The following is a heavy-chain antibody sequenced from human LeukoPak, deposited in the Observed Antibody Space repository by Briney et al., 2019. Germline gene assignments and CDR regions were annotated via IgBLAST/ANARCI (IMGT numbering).Heavy chain of an antibody. CDR2: IWWDESNK. J-gene: IGHJ6*02. CDR1: GFTFRSYG. D-gene: IGHD2-21*02. CDR3: ARGYGGGDCPEAYGMDV. V-gene: IGHV3-33*01. Sequence: GGSLRLSCSAYGFTFRSYGRHWVRQARGRGLGWVAVIWWDESNKYYADCVKGRFTITRDNSKNTLYHKMNSRIAEDTAVYYCARGYGGGDCPEAYGMDVWGQGTTVTVSS.